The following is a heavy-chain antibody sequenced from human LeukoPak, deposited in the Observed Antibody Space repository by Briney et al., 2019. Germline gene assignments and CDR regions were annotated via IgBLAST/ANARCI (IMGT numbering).Heavy chain of an antibody. Sequence: PSQTLSLTCTVSGGSISSGDYYWSWIRQPPGKGLEWIGYIYYSGSTYYNPSLKSRVTISVDTSKNQFSLKLSSVTAADTAVYYCARDGERSQYSSGWYVPPLVWGQGTLVTVSS. V-gene: IGHV4-30-4*08. J-gene: IGHJ4*02. D-gene: IGHD6-19*01. CDR3: ARDGERSQYSSGWYVPPLV. CDR1: GGSISSGDYY. CDR2: IYYSGST.